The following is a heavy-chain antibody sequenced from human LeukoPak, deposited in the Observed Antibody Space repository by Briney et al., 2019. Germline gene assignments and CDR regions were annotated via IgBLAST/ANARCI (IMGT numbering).Heavy chain of an antibody. D-gene: IGHD3-10*01. V-gene: IGHV3-23*01. CDR2: ISGSGGST. CDR1: GFTFSSYG. CDR3: AKDKRWFGEFTDY. Sequence: GGSLRLSCAASGFTFSSYGMSWVRQAPGKGLEWVSAISGSGGSTYYADSVKGRFTISRDNSKNTLYLQMNSLRAEDTAVYYCAKDKRWFGEFTDYWGQGTLVTVSS. J-gene: IGHJ4*02.